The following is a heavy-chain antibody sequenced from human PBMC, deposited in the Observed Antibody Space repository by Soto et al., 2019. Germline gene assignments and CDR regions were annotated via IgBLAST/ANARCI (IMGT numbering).Heavy chain of an antibody. J-gene: IGHJ4*02. CDR1: GFTVSNNY. Sequence: EVQLVESGGGLIQPGGSLRLSCAVSGFTVSNNYMSWVRQAPGKGLEGVSVIYSGGYTAYGDSVKGRFTISRDNSKNPTYLQMKSPRAQDPAGFYLAPAPGGGGYWGQGTLVTVSS. D-gene: IGHD2-15*01. V-gene: IGHV3-53*01. CDR2: IYSGGYT. CDR3: APAPGGGGY.